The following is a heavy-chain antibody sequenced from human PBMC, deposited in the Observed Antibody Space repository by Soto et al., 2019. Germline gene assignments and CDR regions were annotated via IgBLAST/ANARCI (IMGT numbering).Heavy chain of an antibody. V-gene: IGHV3-33*01. CDR2: IWHDGSKK. CDR3: ARGQKVSIFGVLPSEFDF. CDR1: GFSFSSYG. J-gene: IGHJ4*02. Sequence: HPVGSLRLSCEASGFSFSSYGMHWVRQAPGKGLEWVAVIWHDGSKKYYADSVKGRFTISRDNSKDTLYLQMDSLRAEDTAVYYCARGQKVSIFGVLPSEFDFWGQGTLVTVSS. D-gene: IGHD3-3*02.